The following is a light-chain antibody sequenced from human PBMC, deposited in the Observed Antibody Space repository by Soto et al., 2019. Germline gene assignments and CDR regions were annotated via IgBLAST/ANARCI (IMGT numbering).Light chain of an antibody. CDR1: QSLSSY. Sequence: ELVLTQSPATLSLSPGERATLSCRASQSLSSYLAWYQQKPGQAPRLLIYDASNRATGIPARFSGSGSVTDFTLTISSLEPEDFAVYYCQQRTNWPPFGGGTKVDIK. J-gene: IGKJ4*01. V-gene: IGKV3-11*01. CDR2: DAS. CDR3: QQRTNWPP.